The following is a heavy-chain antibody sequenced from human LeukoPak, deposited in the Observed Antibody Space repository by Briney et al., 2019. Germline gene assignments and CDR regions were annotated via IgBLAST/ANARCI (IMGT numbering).Heavy chain of an antibody. CDR3: AGHVKSRSSWPHYYYGMDV. J-gene: IGHJ6*02. D-gene: IGHD6-13*01. Sequence: SETLSLTCTVSGGSISSSSYYWGWIRQPPGKGLEWIGSIYYSGSTYYNPSLKGRVTISVDTSKNQFSLKLSSVTAADTAVYYCAGHVKSRSSWPHYYYGMDVWGQGTTVTVSS. V-gene: IGHV4-39*01. CDR2: IYYSGST. CDR1: GGSISSSSYY.